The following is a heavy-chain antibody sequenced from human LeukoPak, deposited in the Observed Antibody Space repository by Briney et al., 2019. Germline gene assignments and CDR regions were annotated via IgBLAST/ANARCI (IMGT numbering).Heavy chain of an antibody. Sequence: QPGRSLRLSCAASGFTFSSYGMHWVRQAPGKGLEWVSAISGSGGSTYYADSVKGRFTISRDNSKNTLYLQMNSLRAEDTAVYYCAKEMRPWELTTAIDYWGQGTLVTVSS. CDR3: AKEMRPWELTTAIDY. J-gene: IGHJ4*02. V-gene: IGHV3-23*01. D-gene: IGHD1-26*01. CDR1: GFTFSSYG. CDR2: ISGSGGST.